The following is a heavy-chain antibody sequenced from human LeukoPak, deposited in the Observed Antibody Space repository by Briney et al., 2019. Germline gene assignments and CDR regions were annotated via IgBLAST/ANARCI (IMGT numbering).Heavy chain of an antibody. CDR3: ALTVHTYRSVDTAMGYWFDP. V-gene: IGHV2-5*02. CDR1: GFSLSTSGVG. CDR2: IYWDDDK. J-gene: IGHJ5*02. D-gene: IGHD5-18*01. Sequence: SGPTLVNPTQTLTLTCTFSGFSLSTSGVGVGWIRQPPGKALEWLALIYWDDDKRYSPSLKSRLTITKDTSKNQVVLTMTNMDPVDTATYYCALTVHTYRSVDTAMGYWFDPWGQGTLVTVSS.